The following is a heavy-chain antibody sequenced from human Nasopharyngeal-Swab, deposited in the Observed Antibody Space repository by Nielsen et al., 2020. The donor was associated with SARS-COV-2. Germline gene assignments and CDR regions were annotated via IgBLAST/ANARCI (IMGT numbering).Heavy chain of an antibody. J-gene: IGHJ6*02. V-gene: IGHV1-24*01. CDR3: ATRGYCSGGSCYSLYYYYGMDV. Sequence: ASVKVSCKVSGYTLTELSMHWVRQAPGKGLEWMGGFDPEDGETTYAQKFQGRVTMTEDTSTDTAYMELSSLRSEDTAVYYCATRGYCSGGSCYSLYYYYGMDVWGQGTTVTVSS. CDR2: FDPEDGET. D-gene: IGHD2-15*01. CDR1: GYTLTELS.